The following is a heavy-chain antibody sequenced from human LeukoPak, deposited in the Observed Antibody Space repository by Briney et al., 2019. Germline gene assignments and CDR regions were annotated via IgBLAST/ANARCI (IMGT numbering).Heavy chain of an antibody. Sequence: ASVKVSCKTSGYTFTSCYTHWVRQAPGQGLEWMGMINPSAGSTRYAQKFQGRVTMTTDTSTSTVYMELSSLRSEDTAVYYCARGGCGDSAAPFDDWGQGTLVPVSS. D-gene: IGHD2-21*02. CDR3: ARGGCGDSAAPFDD. J-gene: IGHJ4*02. CDR2: INPSAGST. V-gene: IGHV1-46*01. CDR1: GYTFTSCY.